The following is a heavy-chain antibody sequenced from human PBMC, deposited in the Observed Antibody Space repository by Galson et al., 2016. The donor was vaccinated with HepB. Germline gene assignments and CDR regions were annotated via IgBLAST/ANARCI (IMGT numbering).Heavy chain of an antibody. CDR2: IDWDGDK. J-gene: IGHJ4*02. V-gene: IGHV2-70*01. CDR3: ARMNSENYYKTYYFDY. CDR1: GFSLTTSRMC. Sequence: PALVKPTQTLTLTCTFSGFSLTTSRMCVSWIRQPPGKALEWLALIDWDGDKYYSTSLKTRLTISKDTSKNQVVLKMTNMDPVDSATYFCARMNSENYYKTYYFDYWGQGTLVTVSS. D-gene: IGHD1-26*01.